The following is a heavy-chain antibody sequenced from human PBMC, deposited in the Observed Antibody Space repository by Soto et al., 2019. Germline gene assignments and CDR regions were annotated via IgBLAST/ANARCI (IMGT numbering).Heavy chain of an antibody. D-gene: IGHD7-27*01. CDR2: SSSATTYI. CDR1: DFAFGSHT. CDR3: AHKILTGDHSGPFDL. Sequence: VRRSSAAFDFAFGSHTMAGVRQAPLKGRECVSSSSSATTYIRYLFSVRFRFTISRDNAKKSLFLQMDSLTADDTAYYFSAHKILTGDHSGPFDLCGQGTMVTVSS. J-gene: IGHJ3*01. V-gene: IGHV3-21*01.